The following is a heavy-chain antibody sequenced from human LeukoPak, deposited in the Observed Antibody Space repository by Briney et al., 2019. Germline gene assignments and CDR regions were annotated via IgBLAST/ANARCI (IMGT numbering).Heavy chain of an antibody. CDR3: ARGPTYSSSWYSLDY. V-gene: IGHV4-59*01. D-gene: IGHD6-13*01. J-gene: IGHJ4*02. CDR1: GGSISTYY. CDR2: IYYSGST. Sequence: SETLSLTCSVSGGSISTYYWTWIRQPPGKGLEWIGYIYYSGSTNYNPSLKSRVTISLDTSKNQFSLKLSSVTAADTAVYYCARGPTYSSSWYSLDYWGQGTLVTVSS.